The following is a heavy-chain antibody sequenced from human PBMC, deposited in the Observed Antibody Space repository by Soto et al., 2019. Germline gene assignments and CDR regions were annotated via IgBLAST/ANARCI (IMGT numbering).Heavy chain of an antibody. CDR3: ARLMIVTGGEAFDC. Sequence: FTRSSYSMNRIHPDTAKRLEWVSSISSSSSYIYYAEPXKGRLTIYREKAKESLYLQMNSLRDEENAVDDYARLMIVTGGEAFDCWAQGTMVTVSS. CDR2: ISSSSSYI. J-gene: IGHJ3*01. V-gene: IGHV3-21*01. CDR1: FTRSSYS. D-gene: IGHD3-22*01.